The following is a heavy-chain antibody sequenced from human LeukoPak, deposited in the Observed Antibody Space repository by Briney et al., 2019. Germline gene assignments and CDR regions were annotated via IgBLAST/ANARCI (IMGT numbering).Heavy chain of an antibody. CDR2: TYYRSAWYT. CDR1: GDSVSIDSAT. V-gene: IGHV6-1*01. CDR3: ARGIPVAGFDY. Sequence: RSQTLSLTCDISGDSVSIDSATWNWIRQSPARGLEWLGRTYYRSAWYTDYAVAVQSRITIKPDTSTNQFSLQLYSLTPEDTAVYYCARGIPVAGFDYWGQGTLVTVSS. D-gene: IGHD6-19*01. J-gene: IGHJ4*02.